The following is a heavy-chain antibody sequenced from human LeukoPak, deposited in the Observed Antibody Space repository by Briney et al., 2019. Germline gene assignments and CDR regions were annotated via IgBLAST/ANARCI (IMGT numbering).Heavy chain of an antibody. CDR2: IYWDDDK. CDR3: AHSPPYYSGSRSYFPAYYFDY. D-gene: IGHD3-10*01. CDR1: GFSLSTRGMG. J-gene: IGHJ4*02. V-gene: IGHV2-5*02. Sequence: SGPTLVKPTQTLTLTCTFSGFSLSTRGMGVGWIRQPPGKALEWLALIYWDDDKRYSPSLKSRLTITKDTSKNQVVLTMTNMDPVDTATYYCAHSPPYYSGSRSYFPAYYFDYWGQGTLVTVSS.